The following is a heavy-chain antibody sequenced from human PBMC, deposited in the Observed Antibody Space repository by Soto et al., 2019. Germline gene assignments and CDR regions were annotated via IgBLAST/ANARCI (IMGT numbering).Heavy chain of an antibody. CDR2: VYYTGIT. V-gene: IGHV4-61*01. D-gene: IGHD3-3*02. Sequence: QVQLQESGPGLVKPSETLSLTCTVSGFSVTSGSYYWSWVRQPPGKGLEWIGYVYYTGITNYNSSLKSRVTISADTSKNPFSLKLRSVTAADTAVYYCAGGGPPFTYWGQGTLVTVSS. J-gene: IGHJ4*02. CDR1: GFSVTSGSYY. CDR3: AGGGPPFTY.